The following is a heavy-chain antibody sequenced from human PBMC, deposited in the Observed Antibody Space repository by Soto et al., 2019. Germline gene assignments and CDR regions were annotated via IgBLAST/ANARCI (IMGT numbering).Heavy chain of an antibody. CDR2: ISYDGSNK. CDR3: ARAGWYYDFLSGYWVAYYYGLAV. J-gene: IGHJ6*02. V-gene: IGHV3-30-3*01. Sequence: PGRSLRLSSAASGFTFSSYAMHWVRQAPGKGLEWVAVISYDGSNKYYADSVKGRFTISRDNSKNTLYLQMNSLRAEDTAVYYCARAGWYYDFLSGYWVAYYYGLAVCGPVT. CDR1: GFTFSSYA. D-gene: IGHD3-3*01.